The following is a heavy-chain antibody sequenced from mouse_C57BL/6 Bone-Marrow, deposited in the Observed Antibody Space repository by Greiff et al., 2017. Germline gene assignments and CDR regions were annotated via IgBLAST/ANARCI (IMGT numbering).Heavy chain of an antibody. CDR3: ARLNIYYDYDGSMDY. Sequence: VQLQQSGAELVMPGASVKLSCKASGYTFTSYWMPWVKQRPGQGLEWIGEIDPSGSYTNYNQKFKGKTTLTVDKSSSTAYMQLSSLTSEDSAVYYCARLNIYYDYDGSMDYWGQGTSVTVSS. CDR1: GYTFTSYW. D-gene: IGHD2-4*01. J-gene: IGHJ4*01. V-gene: IGHV1-69*01. CDR2: IDPSGSYT.